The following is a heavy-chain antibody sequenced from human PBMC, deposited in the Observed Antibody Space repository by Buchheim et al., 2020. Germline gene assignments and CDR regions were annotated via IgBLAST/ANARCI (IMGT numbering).Heavy chain of an antibody. CDR2: ISYDGSNK. CDR3: AKDLRTMVRGVHYYYGMDV. V-gene: IGHV3-30*18. J-gene: IGHJ6*02. CDR1: GFTFSSYG. D-gene: IGHD3-10*01. Sequence: QVQLVESGGGVVQPGRSLRLSCAASGFTFSSYGMHWVRQAPGKGLEWVAVISYDGSNKYYADSVKGRFTISRDNSKNTLYLQMNSLRAEDTAVYYCAKDLRTMVRGVHYYYGMDVGGQGTT.